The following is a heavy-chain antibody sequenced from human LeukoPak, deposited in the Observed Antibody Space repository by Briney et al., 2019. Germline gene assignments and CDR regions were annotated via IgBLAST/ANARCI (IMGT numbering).Heavy chain of an antibody. J-gene: IGHJ6*03. V-gene: IGHV1-18*01. CDR1: GYTFTSYG. CDR2: ISAYNGNT. Sequence: ASVKVSCKASGYTFTSYGISWVRQAPGQGLEWMGWISAYNGNTNYAQKLQGRVTMTTDTSTSTAYMELRSLRSDDTAVYYCARVLLNYYYYYMDVWGKGTTVTVSS. CDR3: ARVLLNYYYYYMDV.